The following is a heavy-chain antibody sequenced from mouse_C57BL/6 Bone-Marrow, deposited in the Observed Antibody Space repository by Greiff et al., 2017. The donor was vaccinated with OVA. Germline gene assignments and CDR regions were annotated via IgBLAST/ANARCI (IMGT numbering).Heavy chain of an antibody. V-gene: IGHV1-19*01. J-gene: IGHJ2*01. D-gene: IGHD1-1*01. CDR1: GYTFTDYY. Sequence: VQLQQSGPVLVKPGASVKMSCKASGYTFTDYYMNWVKQSHGKSLEWIGVINPYNGGTSYNQKFKGKATLTVDKSTSSAYMELNSLTSEYSAVYYCARRDYYGSRCFDDWGQGTTLTVSS. CDR3: ARRDYYGSRCFDD. CDR2: INPYNGGT.